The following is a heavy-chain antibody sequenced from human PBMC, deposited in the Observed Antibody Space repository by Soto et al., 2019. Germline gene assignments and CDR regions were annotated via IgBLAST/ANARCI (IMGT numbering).Heavy chain of an antibody. D-gene: IGHD6-13*01. CDR1: GYTFTNYG. CDR3: ASRLAAAELV. J-gene: IGHJ4*02. Sequence: QVQLVQSGAEVKKPGASVKVSCKASGYTFTNYGISWVRQAPGQGLEWMGWINPYNGNTNYAQKLQGRVTMTTDTSTSTAYMELRSLRSAETAVYYCASRLAAAELVWGQGTQVTVSS. CDR2: INPYNGNT. V-gene: IGHV1-18*01.